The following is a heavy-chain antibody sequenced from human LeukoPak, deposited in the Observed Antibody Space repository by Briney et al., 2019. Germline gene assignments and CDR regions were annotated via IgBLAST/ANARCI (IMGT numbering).Heavy chain of an antibody. J-gene: IGHJ6*02. CDR3: AKSPVLRFLEWLSPVGYYYGMDV. D-gene: IGHD3-3*01. CDR1: GFTFSSYG. Sequence: PGRSLRLSCAASGFTFSSYGMHWVRQAPGKGLEWVAVISYDGSNKYYADSVKGRFTISRDNSKNTLYLQMNSLRAEDTAVYYCAKSPVLRFLEWLSPVGYYYGMDVWGQGTTVTVSS. V-gene: IGHV3-30*18. CDR2: ISYDGSNK.